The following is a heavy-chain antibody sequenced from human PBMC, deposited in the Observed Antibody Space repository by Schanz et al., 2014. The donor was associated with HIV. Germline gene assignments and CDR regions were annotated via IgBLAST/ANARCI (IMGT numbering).Heavy chain of an antibody. CDR1: GGTFSSYS. CDR3: STAGGSGARRYSGVFED. CDR2: IIPIFNTA. J-gene: IGHJ4*02. Sequence: QVQLVQSGAEVKKPGSSVKVSCKASGGTFSSYSISWVRQAPGQGLEWMGGIIPIFNTANYAQKFQGRVTVTADESTSTVYMELHSLRPDDTAIYYCSTAGGSGARRYSGVFEDWGQGTLVSVSS. V-gene: IGHV1-69*01. D-gene: IGHD3-9*01.